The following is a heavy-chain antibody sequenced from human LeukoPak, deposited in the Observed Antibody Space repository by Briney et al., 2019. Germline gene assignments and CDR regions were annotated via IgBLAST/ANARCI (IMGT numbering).Heavy chain of an antibody. V-gene: IGHV1-69*06. CDR3: ARVSGSYPLDAFDI. CDR1: GGTFSSYA. J-gene: IGHJ3*02. Sequence: SVKVSCKASGGTFSSYAISWVRQAPGQGLEWMGGIIPIFGTANYAQKFQGRVTITADKSTSTAYMELSSLRSEDTAVYYCARVSGSYPLDAFDIWGQGTMVTVSS. D-gene: IGHD1-26*01. CDR2: IIPIFGTA.